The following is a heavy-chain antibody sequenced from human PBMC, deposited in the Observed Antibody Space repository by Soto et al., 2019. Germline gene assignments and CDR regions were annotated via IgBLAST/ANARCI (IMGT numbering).Heavy chain of an antibody. CDR3: ASPQRGKGFDI. CDR2: ICNSGST. Sequence: QVQLQESGPGLVKPSGTLTLTCAVSGGSISSSIWWSWVRQPPGKGLEWIGEICNSGSTTHNPPLMSRATISVEKTKKQFSLKISTVTAADTAVYYCASPQRGKGFDIWGQGTMVTVSS. J-gene: IGHJ3*02. D-gene: IGHD6-13*01. V-gene: IGHV4-4*02. CDR1: GGSISSSIW.